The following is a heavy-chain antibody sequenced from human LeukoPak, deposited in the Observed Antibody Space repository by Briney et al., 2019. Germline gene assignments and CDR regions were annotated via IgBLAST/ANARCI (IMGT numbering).Heavy chain of an antibody. CDR2: ISSSGSTI. CDR1: GFTFSDYY. CDR3: ARAITFHVDAFDI. J-gene: IGHJ3*02. Sequence: GGSLRLSCAASGFTFSDYYMSWIRQAPGKGLEWVSYISSSGSTIYYADSVKGRFTISRDNAKNSLYLQMNSLRAEDTAAYYCARAITFHVDAFDIWGQGTMVTVSS. D-gene: IGHD3-16*01. V-gene: IGHV3-11*01.